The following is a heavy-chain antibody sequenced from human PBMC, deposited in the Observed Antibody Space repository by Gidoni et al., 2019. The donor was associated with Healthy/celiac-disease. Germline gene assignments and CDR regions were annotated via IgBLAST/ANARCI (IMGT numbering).Heavy chain of an antibody. Sequence: QVQLVESGGGVVQPGRSLRLSCAASGFTFSSYGMHWVRQAPGKGLEWVAVIWYDGSNKYYADSLKGRFTISRDNSKNTLYLQMNSLRAEDTAVYYCARDGSYCTNGVCYSFYFDYWGQGTLVTVSS. D-gene: IGHD2-8*01. CDR3: ARDGSYCTNGVCYSFYFDY. CDR2: IWYDGSNK. J-gene: IGHJ4*02. CDR1: GFTFSSYG. V-gene: IGHV3-33*01.